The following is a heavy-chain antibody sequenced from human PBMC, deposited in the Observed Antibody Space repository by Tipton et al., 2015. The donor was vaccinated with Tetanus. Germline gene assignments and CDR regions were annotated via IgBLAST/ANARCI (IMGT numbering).Heavy chain of an antibody. CDR1: GAPVTSGRHH. D-gene: IGHD4-23*01. J-gene: IGHJ3*01. V-gene: IGHV4-61*01. CDR2: VSDSGST. CDR3: ARDSSLGGNSWAFDL. Sequence: TLSLTCSVSGAPVTSGRHHWSWIRLAPGRGLEWIGFVSDSGSTYYNPSVRGRVAISLDTSKNQFSLELTSVTAADTAVYYCARDSSLGGNSWAFDLWGRGTTVSVSS.